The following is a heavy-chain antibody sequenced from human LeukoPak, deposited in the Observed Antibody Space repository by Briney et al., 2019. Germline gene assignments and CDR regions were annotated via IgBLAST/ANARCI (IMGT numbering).Heavy chain of an antibody. CDR2: IYSGGST. J-gene: IGHJ3*02. V-gene: IGHV3-66*01. D-gene: IGHD2-15*01. CDR3: ATARGVFDI. Sequence: QPGGSLRLSCAASGFTVSSNYMTRVRQAPGKGLEWVSVIYSGGSTYYTDSVKGRFTISRDNSKNTLYLQMNNLRAEDTAVYYCATARGVFDIWGQGTMVTVSS. CDR1: GFTVSSNY.